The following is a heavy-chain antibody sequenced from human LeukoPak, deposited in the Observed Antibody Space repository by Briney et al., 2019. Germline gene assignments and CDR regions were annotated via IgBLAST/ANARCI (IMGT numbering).Heavy chain of an antibody. J-gene: IGHJ6*03. Sequence: SETLSLTCTVSGGSVSSYYWSWIRQSPGKGLEWIGYISHTGSTTYNPSLKSRVTISVDTSKNQFFLRLSSVTAADRAVYYCAREGPAASTSFYYFMDVWGKGTTVTVSS. CDR2: ISHTGST. CDR1: GGSVSSYY. D-gene: IGHD2-2*01. V-gene: IGHV4-59*02. CDR3: AREGPAASTSFYYFMDV.